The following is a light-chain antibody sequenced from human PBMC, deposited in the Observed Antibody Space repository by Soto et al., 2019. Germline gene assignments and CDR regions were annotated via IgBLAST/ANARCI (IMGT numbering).Light chain of an antibody. Sequence: QSVLTQPPSASGTPGQRVTISCSGSSSDIGTNDVNWYQQLPGTAPKIVIFNNDQRPSGVPDRFSGTKSGTSASLAISGLQSEDEGDYYCAPCDDNLDVPGFGGVTKLTVL. J-gene: IGLJ2*01. CDR2: NND. CDR1: SSDIGTND. V-gene: IGLV1-44*01. CDR3: APCDDNLDVPG.